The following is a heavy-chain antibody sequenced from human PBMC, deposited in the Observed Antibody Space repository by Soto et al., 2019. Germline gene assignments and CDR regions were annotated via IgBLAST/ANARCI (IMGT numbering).Heavy chain of an antibody. Sequence: SETLSLTCGVSGGTVASSHWWSWVRQSPGRGLEWIGNVYHTGDTNFNPSLQSRVTFSVDKSNNQFSLRLTSVTAADAAVYFCAREIVTAGGNNYFDPWGPGTLVTVSS. CDR1: GGTVASSHW. J-gene: IGHJ5*02. CDR2: VYHTGDT. D-gene: IGHD2-21*02. CDR3: AREIVTAGGNNYFDP. V-gene: IGHV4-4*02.